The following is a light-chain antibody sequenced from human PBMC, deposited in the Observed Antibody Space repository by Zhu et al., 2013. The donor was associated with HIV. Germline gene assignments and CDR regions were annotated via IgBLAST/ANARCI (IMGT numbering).Light chain of an antibody. J-gene: IGKJ4*01. Sequence: EIVLTQSPGTLSLSPGESATLSCRASQSISSYLAWYQHKPGQAPRLLIHGASARATDTPARFSGSGSGTEFTLTISSLQSEDFAVYYCQHYYNWPPLTFGGGTKVEIK. CDR1: QSISSY. CDR3: QHYYNWPPLT. CDR2: GAS. V-gene: IGKV3-15*01.